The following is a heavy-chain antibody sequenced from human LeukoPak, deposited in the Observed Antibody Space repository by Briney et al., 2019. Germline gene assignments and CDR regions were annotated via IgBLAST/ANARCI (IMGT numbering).Heavy chain of an antibody. V-gene: IGHV3-74*01. CDR3: ARDCSSASCYLDN. CDR2: INSDGSNT. D-gene: IGHD2-2*01. Sequence: GGSLRLSCAASGFTFSSYWMHWVRKAPGKGLVWVSRINSDGSNTTYADSVKGRFTISRDNAKNTVYLQMNTLRGEDTAVYYCARDCSSASCYLDNWGQGTLVTVSS. CDR1: GFTFSSYW. J-gene: IGHJ4*02.